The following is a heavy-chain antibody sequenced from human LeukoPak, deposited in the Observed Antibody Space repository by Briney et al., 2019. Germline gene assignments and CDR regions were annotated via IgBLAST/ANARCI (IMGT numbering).Heavy chain of an antibody. V-gene: IGHV4-59*11. J-gene: IGHJ4*02. CDR2: IYYSGST. D-gene: IGHD3-9*01. CDR3: AREVQYYDILTGYYNGNYFDY. CDR1: GGSISSHD. Sequence: SETLSLTCTVSGGSISSHDWSWIRQPPGKGLEWIGYIYYSGSTNYNPSLKSRVTISVDTSKNQFSLKLSSVTAADTAVYYCAREVQYYDILTGYYNGNYFDYWGQGTLVTVSS.